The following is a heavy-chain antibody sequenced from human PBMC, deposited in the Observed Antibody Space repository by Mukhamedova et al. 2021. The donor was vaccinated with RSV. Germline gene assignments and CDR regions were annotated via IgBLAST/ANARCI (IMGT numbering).Heavy chain of an antibody. D-gene: IGHD2-15*01. CDR3: AKEITPDY. V-gene: IGHV3-23*01. J-gene: IGHJ4*02. Sequence: TYYADSVTGRFTISRDNSKNTLYLQMNSLRAEDTAVYYCAKEITPDYWGQGTLVTVSS. CDR2: T.